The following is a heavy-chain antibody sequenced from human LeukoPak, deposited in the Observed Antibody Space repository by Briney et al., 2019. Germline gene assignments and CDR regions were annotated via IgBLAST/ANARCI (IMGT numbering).Heavy chain of an antibody. Sequence: SETLSLTCTVSGGSISGSSYYWGWIRQPPGKGLEWIGSIYYSESTYYNPSLKSRVTISVDTSKNQFSLKLSSVTAADTAVYYCARHRGYTYGFCDYWGQGSLVTVSS. CDR1: GGSISGSSYY. CDR2: IYYSEST. CDR3: ARHRGYTYGFCDY. D-gene: IGHD5-18*01. J-gene: IGHJ4*02. V-gene: IGHV4-39*01.